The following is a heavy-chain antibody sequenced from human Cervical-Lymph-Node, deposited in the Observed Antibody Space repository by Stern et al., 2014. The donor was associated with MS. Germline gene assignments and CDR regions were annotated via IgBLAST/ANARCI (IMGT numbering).Heavy chain of an antibody. CDR3: ARVPRRGYSYGYPDY. CDR2: INHSGST. CDR1: GGSFSGYY. D-gene: IGHD5-18*01. Sequence: VQLQQWGAGLLKPSETLSLTCAVYGGSFSGYYWSWIRQPPGKGLEWIGEINHSGSTNYNPSLKSRVTISVDTSKNQFSLKLSSVTAADTAVYYCARVPRRGYSYGYPDYWGQGTLVTVSS. J-gene: IGHJ4*02. V-gene: IGHV4-34*01.